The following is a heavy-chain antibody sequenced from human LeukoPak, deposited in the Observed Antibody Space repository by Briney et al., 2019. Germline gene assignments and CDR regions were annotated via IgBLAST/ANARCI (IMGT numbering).Heavy chain of an antibody. D-gene: IGHD3-16*01. V-gene: IGHV5-51*01. Sequence: GESLKISCQTSGYIFTTYWIGWVRQMPGKGLEWIGIIYPGDSDTRYSPSFQGQVTISADKSINTAYLQWSSLKASDTAMYYCARPHTLGRITKYYFDYWGQETLVTVSS. CDR1: GYIFTTYW. J-gene: IGHJ4*02. CDR3: ARPHTLGRITKYYFDY. CDR2: IYPGDSDT.